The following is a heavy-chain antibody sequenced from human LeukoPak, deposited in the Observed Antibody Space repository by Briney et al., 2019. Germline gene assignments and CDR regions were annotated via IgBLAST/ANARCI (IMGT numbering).Heavy chain of an antibody. CDR1: GFIFSRYW. CDR2: IKQDGSEK. Sequence: QPGGSLRLSCAASGFIFSRYWMSWVRQAPGKGLEWVANIKQDGSEKHHGASVKGRFTISRDNAKNSLYLQMNSLRVGDTAVYYCVKHETGPEYWGQGTLVTVSS. D-gene: IGHD1-14*01. J-gene: IGHJ4*02. V-gene: IGHV3-7*01. CDR3: VKHETGPEY.